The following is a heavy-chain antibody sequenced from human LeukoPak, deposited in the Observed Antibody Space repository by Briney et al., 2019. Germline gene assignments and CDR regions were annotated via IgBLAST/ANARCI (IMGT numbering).Heavy chain of an antibody. CDR2: ISGSNGNT. J-gene: IGHJ5*02. CDR1: GFTFSSYA. V-gene: IGHV3-23*01. D-gene: IGHD6-13*01. Sequence: GGSLRPSCAASGFTFSSYAMSWVRQAPGEGLEWVSTISGSNGNTHYADSVKGRFTVSRDNSKNTLYLQMNSLRAEDTAVYYCVRESPVAAVGRSWFDPWGQGTLVTVSS. CDR3: VRESPVAAVGRSWFDP.